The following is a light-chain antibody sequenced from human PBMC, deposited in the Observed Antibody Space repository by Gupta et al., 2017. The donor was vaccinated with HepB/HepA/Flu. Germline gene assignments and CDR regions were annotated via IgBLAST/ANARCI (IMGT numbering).Light chain of an antibody. CDR3: LQSDSNPLT. CDR2: AAY. Sequence: DLQMTQSPSSMSASVGDRVTITCRASQSINSDLNWYQQKAGKAPKRLIYAAYNLQSGVPSRFSGSRSGTDFTLTISSLQPEDFATYYCLQSDSNPLTFGGGTRVEIK. V-gene: IGKV1-39*01. CDR1: QSINSD. J-gene: IGKJ4*01.